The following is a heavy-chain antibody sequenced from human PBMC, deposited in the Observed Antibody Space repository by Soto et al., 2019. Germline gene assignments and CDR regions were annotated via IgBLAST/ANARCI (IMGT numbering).Heavy chain of an antibody. CDR3: ARGSHLRRWFGELPSYFDY. CDR1: GGSFSGYY. Sequence: QVQLQQWGAGLLKPSETLSLTCAVYGGSFSGYYWSWIRQPPGKGLEWIGEINHSGSTNYNPSLKSRVTIAVDTSKNQFTLKLSSVTAAETAVYYCARGSHLRRWFGELPSYFDYWGQGTLVTVSS. D-gene: IGHD3-10*01. J-gene: IGHJ4*02. V-gene: IGHV4-34*01. CDR2: INHSGST.